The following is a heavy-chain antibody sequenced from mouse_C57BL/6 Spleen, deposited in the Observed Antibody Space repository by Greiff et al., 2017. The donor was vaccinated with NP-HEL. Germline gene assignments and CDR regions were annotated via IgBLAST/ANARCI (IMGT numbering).Heavy chain of an antibody. CDR1: GYTFTSYW. Sequence: QVQLQQPAAELVRPGTSVKLSCKASGYTFTSYWMHWVKQRPGQGLEWIGVIDPSDSYTNYNQKFKGKATLTVDTSSSTAYMQLSSLTSEDSAVYYCATLPYYYGSSYDAMDYWGQGTSVTVSS. CDR2: IDPSDSYT. V-gene: IGHV1-59*01. CDR3: ATLPYYYGSSYDAMDY. J-gene: IGHJ4*01. D-gene: IGHD1-1*01.